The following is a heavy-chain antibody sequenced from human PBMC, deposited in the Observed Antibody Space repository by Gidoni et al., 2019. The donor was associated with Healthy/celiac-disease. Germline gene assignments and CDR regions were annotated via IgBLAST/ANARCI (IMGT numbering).Heavy chain of an antibody. J-gene: IGHJ4*02. D-gene: IGHD5-12*01. CDR2: ISYDGSNK. CDR3: ARDSRGRDGYNYPSFFDY. Sequence: QVQLVESGGGVVQPGRSLRLSCSASGFTFSSYAMHWVRQAPGKGLEWVAVISYDGSNKYYADSVKGRFTISRDNSKNTLYLQMNSLRAEDTAVYYCARDSRGRDGYNYPSFFDYWGQGTLVTVSS. V-gene: IGHV3-30-3*01. CDR1: GFTFSSYA.